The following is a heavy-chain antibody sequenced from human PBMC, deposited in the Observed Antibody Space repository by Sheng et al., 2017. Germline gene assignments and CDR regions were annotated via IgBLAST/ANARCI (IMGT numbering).Heavy chain of an antibody. CDR2: ISAYNGNT. CDR3: AFFGGVSDGVDY. J-gene: IGHJ4*02. Sequence: QVQLVHSRAEMKKPGASVKVSCKASGYTFNTYVITWVRQAPGQGLEWMGRISAYNGNTNYAQKLQGRVTMTTDTSTSTAYMELRSLRSDDTAVYYCAFFGGVSDGVDYWGQGTLVTVSA. CDR1: GYTFNTYV. D-gene: IGHD3-16*01. V-gene: IGHV1-18*01.